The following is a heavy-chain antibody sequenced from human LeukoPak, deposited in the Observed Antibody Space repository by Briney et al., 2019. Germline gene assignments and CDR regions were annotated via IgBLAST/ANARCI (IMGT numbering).Heavy chain of an antibody. CDR2: MNPNSGNT. D-gene: IGHD4-23*01. J-gene: IGHJ4*02. Sequence: GASVKVSCKASGGTFSSYAISWVRQATGQGLEWMGWMNPNSGNTGYAQKFQGRVTMTRNTSISTAYMELSSLRSEDTAVYYCARGQYPKLLDDYGGNAGGYWGQGTLVTVSS. CDR3: ARGQYPKLLDDYGGNAGGY. V-gene: IGHV1-8*02. CDR1: GGTFSSYA.